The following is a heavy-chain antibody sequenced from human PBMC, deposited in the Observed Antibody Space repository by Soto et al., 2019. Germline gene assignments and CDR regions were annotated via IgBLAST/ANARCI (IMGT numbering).Heavy chain of an antibody. J-gene: IGHJ6*02. D-gene: IGHD2-2*01. CDR1: GFVVSNKY. CDR3: ATCSTTCPSGMDV. CDR2: IYSGGGT. V-gene: IGHV3-66*01. Sequence: EVQLVESGGGLVQPGGSLRLSCAASGFVVSNKYLTWVRLAPGKGLEWVSVIYSGGGTYYADSVTGRFTFSRDYSKNTGYLKMNSLRVEDTEVYYCATCSTTCPSGMDVWGQGSTVTVS.